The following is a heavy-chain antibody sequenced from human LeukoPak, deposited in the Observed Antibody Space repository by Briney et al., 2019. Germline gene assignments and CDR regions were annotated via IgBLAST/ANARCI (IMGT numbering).Heavy chain of an antibody. CDR2: IWHDGRSI. D-gene: IGHD2-21*01. CDR1: GFSFSTHG. J-gene: IGHJ4*02. CDR3: AKGFSTLWVNYFDD. Sequence: GKSLRLSCVASGFSFSTHGMHWVRQAPGKGLEWVAVIWHDGRSIYNEDSVKGRFTISRDTSEKTVYLKMNSLRAEDTAVYYCAKGFSTLWVNYFDDWGQGTPVTVSS. V-gene: IGHV3-33*06.